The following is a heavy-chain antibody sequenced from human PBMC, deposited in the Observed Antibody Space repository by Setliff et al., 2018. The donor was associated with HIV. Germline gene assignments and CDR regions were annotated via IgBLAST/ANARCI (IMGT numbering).Heavy chain of an antibody. CDR2: ISYDGSNK. J-gene: IGHJ4*02. D-gene: IGHD2-8*01. CDR3: TKNLYTSRWSPLDY. Sequence: GGSLRLSCIASGFTFDDHDMMWVRQAPGKGLEWVAVISYDGSNKYYADSVKGRFTISRDNSKNTLYLQMNSLRTEDTAVYYCTKNLYTSRWSPLDYWGQGTLVTVSS. V-gene: IGHV3-30-3*02. CDR1: GFTFDDHD.